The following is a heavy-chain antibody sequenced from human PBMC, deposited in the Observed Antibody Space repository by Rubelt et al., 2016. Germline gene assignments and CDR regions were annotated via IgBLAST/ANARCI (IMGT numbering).Heavy chain of an antibody. V-gene: IGHV4-39*02. CDR1: GGSISSSSYY. Sequence: QLQLQESGPGLVKPSETLSLTCTVSGGSISSSSYYWGWIRQPPGKGLEWIGSIYYSGSTYYNPSLKSRVTISVDTSKNQFSLKLSSVTAADTAVYYCAREDETGEGFFDCWGQGTLVTVSS. CDR3: AREDETGEGFFDC. D-gene: IGHD7-27*01. J-gene: IGHJ4*02. CDR2: IYYSGST.